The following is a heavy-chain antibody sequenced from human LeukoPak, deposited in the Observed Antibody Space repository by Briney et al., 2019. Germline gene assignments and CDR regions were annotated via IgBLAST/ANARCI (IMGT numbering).Heavy chain of an antibody. CDR1: GGTFSSYA. J-gene: IGHJ6*03. CDR2: IIPIFGTA. Sequence: ASVKVSCKASGGTFSSYAISWVRQAPGQGLEWMGGIIPIFGTANYAQKFQGRVTITADESTSTAYMELSRLRSDDTAVYYCARGPDSSGYYYYYYYMDVWGKGTTVTVSS. D-gene: IGHD3-22*01. CDR3: ARGPDSSGYYYYYYYMDV. V-gene: IGHV1-69*13.